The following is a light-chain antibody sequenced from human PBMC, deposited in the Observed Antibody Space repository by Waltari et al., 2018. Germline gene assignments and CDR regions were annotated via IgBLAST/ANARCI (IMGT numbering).Light chain of an antibody. J-gene: IGKJ1*01. CDR1: QSVSSY. CDR2: DAS. CDR3: QQRSNWPWT. V-gene: IGKV3-11*01. Sequence: EIVLTQSPATLSLSPGERATLSCRASQSVSSYLAWYQQKPGQAPRPLIYDASNRATGIPARFSGSGSGKDFTLTISSLEPEDFAVYYCQQRSNWPWTFGQGTKVEIK.